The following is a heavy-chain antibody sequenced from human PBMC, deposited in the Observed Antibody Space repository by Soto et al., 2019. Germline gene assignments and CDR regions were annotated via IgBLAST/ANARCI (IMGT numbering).Heavy chain of an antibody. J-gene: IGHJ6*02. V-gene: IGHV1-69*01. D-gene: IGHD2-2*01. CDR1: GGTFSSYA. CDR2: IFPISGTT. CDR3: ARSKGSSSSLETDYDDCCGVAV. Sequence: QVQLVQSGAEVKKPGSSVKLSCTASGGTFSSYAISWVRQAPGKGLEWMGGIFPISGTTNYAQTFQGRVTITADESTSKAYMELRSLRSKDTAVYFYARSKGSSSSLETDYDDCCGVAVVSQGSTVTVSS.